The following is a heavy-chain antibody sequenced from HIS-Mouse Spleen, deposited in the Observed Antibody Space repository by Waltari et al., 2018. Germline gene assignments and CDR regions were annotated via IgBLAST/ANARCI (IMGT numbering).Heavy chain of an antibody. CDR1: GGPISSGGYS. CDR2: IYYRGST. D-gene: IGHD3-10*01. CDR3: ARDRITMVRGDAFDI. J-gene: IGHJ3*02. V-gene: IGHV4-31*03. Sequence: QVQLQESGPGLVKPSQTLSLPGTVSGGPISSGGYSWSWIRRHPGKGLEWIGYIYYRGSTYYNPSLKSRVTITVDTSKNQFSLKLSSVTAADTAVYYCARDRITMVRGDAFDIWGQGTMVTVSS.